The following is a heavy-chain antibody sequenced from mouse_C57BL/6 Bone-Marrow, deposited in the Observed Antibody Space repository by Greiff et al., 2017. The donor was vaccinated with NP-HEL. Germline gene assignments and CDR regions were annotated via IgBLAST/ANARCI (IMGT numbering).Heavy chain of an antibody. CDR3: ARRWLTGREGYFDV. CDR1: GYTFTSYG. Sequence: VQLQQSGAELARPGASVKLSCKASGYTFTSYGISWVKQRTGQGLEWIGEIYPRSGNTYYNEKFKGKATLTADKSSSTAYMELRSLTSEDSAVYFCARRWLTGREGYFDVWGTGTTVTVSS. D-gene: IGHD4-1*01. CDR2: IYPRSGNT. J-gene: IGHJ1*03. V-gene: IGHV1-81*01.